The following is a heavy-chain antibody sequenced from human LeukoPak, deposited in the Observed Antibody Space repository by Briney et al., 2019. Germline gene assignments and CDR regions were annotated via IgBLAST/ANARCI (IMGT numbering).Heavy chain of an antibody. CDR1: GYTFTTYT. CDR2: INTGNGNT. Sequence: ASVKVSCKASGYTFTTYTMHWVRQAPGQRLEWMGWINTGNGNTEYSQKFQGRVTITRDTSASTGYMELSSLTSEDTAVYYCARGPFGELLYWGQGTLVTVSS. D-gene: IGHD3-10*01. J-gene: IGHJ4*02. CDR3: ARGPFGELLY. V-gene: IGHV1-3*04.